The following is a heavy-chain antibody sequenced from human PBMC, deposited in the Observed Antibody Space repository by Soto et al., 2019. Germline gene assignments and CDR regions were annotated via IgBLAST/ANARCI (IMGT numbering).Heavy chain of an antibody. V-gene: IGHV3-74*01. D-gene: IGHD6-19*01. CDR2: IDDTGSVT. CDR1: GFTFSSYW. Sequence: GGSLRLSCAASGFTFSSYWMHSVRQTPGKGLVWVSRIDDTGSVTTYADSVKGRFTISRDNAKNTLYLQMNSLRAEDTAVYYCSRDQTVTGTTIFDYCGQGPMVTVS. J-gene: IGHJ4*02. CDR3: SRDQTVTGTTIFDY.